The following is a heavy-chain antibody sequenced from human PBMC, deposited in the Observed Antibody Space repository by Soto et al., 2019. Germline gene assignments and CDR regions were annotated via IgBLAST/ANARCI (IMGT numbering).Heavy chain of an antibody. V-gene: IGHV1-69*02. CDR1: GGTFSSYT. CDR3: ARGQDYCSSTSCPFDY. Sequence: SVKVSCKASGGTFSSYTISWVRQAPGQGLEWMGRIIPILGIANYAQRFQGRVTITADKSTSTAYMELSSLRSEDTAVYYCARGQDYCSSTSCPFDYWGQGTLVTVSS. D-gene: IGHD2-2*01. J-gene: IGHJ4*02. CDR2: IIPILGIA.